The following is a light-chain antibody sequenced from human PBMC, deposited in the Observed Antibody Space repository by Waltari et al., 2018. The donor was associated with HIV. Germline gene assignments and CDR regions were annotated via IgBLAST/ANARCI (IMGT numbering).Light chain of an antibody. CDR3: QQYNNWPPT. J-gene: IGKJ2*01. CDR1: QSVSSN. CDR2: GAS. Sequence: EIVMTQSPATLSVSPGERATISCRASQSVSSNLAWYQQKPGQAPRHLIYGASTRTTGIAPRFSGSGSETEFTLTINSLQSEDFAVYYCQQYNNWPPTFGQGTKLEIK. V-gene: IGKV3-15*01.